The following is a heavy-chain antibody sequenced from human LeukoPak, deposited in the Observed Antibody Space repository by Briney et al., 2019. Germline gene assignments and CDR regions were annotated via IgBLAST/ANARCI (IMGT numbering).Heavy chain of an antibody. CDR2: IYYSGST. J-gene: IGHJ4*03. CDR1: GGSISSSGYY. CDR3: ATSTQYGGY. V-gene: IGHV4-39*01. D-gene: IGHD4-23*01. Sequence: SETLSNICTDSGGSISSSGYYWGCSRQPPGKGLEWIGSIYYSGSTQYNPSLKSRVTISVDTSKNQFSLKLRSVTAADTAVYYCATSTQYGGYWGQWTFFPVSS.